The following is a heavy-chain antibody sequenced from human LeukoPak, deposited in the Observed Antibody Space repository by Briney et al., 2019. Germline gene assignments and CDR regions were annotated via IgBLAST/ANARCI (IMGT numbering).Heavy chain of an antibody. CDR2: IYYSGST. CDR1: GGPISSYY. CDR3: AGDQGGYSYY. Sequence: SETLSLTCTVSGGPISSYYWSWIRQPPGKGLEWIGYIYYSGSTNYNPSLKSRVTISVDTSKNQFSLKLSSVTAADTAVYYCAGDQGGYSYYWGQGTLVTVSS. J-gene: IGHJ4*02. V-gene: IGHV4-59*13. D-gene: IGHD5-18*01.